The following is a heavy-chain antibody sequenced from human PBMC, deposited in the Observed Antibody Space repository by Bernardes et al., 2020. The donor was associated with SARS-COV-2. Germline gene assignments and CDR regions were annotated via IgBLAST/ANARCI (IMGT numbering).Heavy chain of an antibody. CDR1: GFTFSSDW. J-gene: IGHJ4*02. Sequence: GSLRLSCAASGFTFSSDWMHWVRQGPGKGLVWVSRINSDGRTTTYADSVKGRFTISRDNGKNTLYLQMNSLRAEDTALYYCVRGPSDGHGRFEYWGQGALVTVSS. CDR3: VRGPSDGHGRFEY. V-gene: IGHV3-74*01. CDR2: INSDGRTT.